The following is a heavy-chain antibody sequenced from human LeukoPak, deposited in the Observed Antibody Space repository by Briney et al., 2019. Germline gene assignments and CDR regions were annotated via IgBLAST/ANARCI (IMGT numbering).Heavy chain of an antibody. V-gene: IGHV3-74*01. CDR2: INSDGSST. J-gene: IGHJ4*02. CDR3: ASKGLAARPAH. Sequence: GGSLRLSXAASGFTFSSYWMHWVRQAPGKGLVWVSRINSDGSSTSYADSVKGRFTISRDNAKNTLYLQMNSLRAEDTAVYYCASKGLAARPAHWGQGTLVTVSS. CDR1: GFTFSSYW. D-gene: IGHD6-6*01.